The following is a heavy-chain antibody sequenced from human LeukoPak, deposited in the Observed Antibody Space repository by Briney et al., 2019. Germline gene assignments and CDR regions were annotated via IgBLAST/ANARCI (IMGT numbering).Heavy chain of an antibody. CDR1: GFTFSSYW. V-gene: IGHV3-7*01. CDR3: MGGRGWLPEN. Sequence: GGSLRLSCAASGFTFSSYWMNWVRQAPGKGLEWVAIIKQDGTETFYVDSVKGRFTISRDNVKNSLYLQMNSLRIEDAAVYYCMGGRGWLPENWGQGTLVTVSS. J-gene: IGHJ4*02. D-gene: IGHD3-22*01. CDR2: IKQDGTET.